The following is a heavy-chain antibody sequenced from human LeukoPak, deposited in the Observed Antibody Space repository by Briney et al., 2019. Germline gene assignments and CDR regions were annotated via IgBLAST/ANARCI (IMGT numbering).Heavy chain of an antibody. CDR3: ARGGNYGDYDGYFDY. CDR1: GGSISSYY. V-gene: IGHV4-59*08. D-gene: IGHD4-17*01. CDR2: IYYSGST. J-gene: IGHJ4*02. Sequence: SETLSLTCTVSGGSISSYYWSWIRQPPGKGLEWMGYIYYSGSTNYNPSLRSRVTISVDTSKNQIPLKLSSMTAADTGVYYCARGGNYGDYDGYFDYWGQGTLVTVSS.